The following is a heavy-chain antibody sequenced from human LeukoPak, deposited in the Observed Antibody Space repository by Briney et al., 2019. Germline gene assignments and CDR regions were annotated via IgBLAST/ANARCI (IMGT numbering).Heavy chain of an antibody. CDR1: GGSISDTTYY. CDR3: ASVRRGFGESSKYYSYYYMDV. CDR2: IYYSGST. J-gene: IGHJ6*03. Sequence: SETLSLTCSVSGGSISDTTYYWGWIRQPPGEGLEWIGNIYYSGSTYFNPSLKSRLTISVDTSKNQFSLKLSAVTAADTAVYFCASVRRGFGESSKYYSYYYMDVWGNGTTVTISS. D-gene: IGHD3-10*01. V-gene: IGHV4-39*01.